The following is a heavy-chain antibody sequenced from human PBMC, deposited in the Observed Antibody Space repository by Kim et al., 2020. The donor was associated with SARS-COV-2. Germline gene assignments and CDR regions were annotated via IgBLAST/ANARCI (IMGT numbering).Heavy chain of an antibody. CDR3: ARCALMLWSPDYYGMDV. Sequence: SVKVSCKASGGTFSSYAISWVRQAPGQGLEWMGGIIPIFGTANYAQKFQGRVTITADESTSTAYMELSSLRSEDTAVYYCARCALMLWSPDYYGMDVWGQGTTVTVSS. CDR2: IIPIFGTA. V-gene: IGHV1-69*13. D-gene: IGHD3-16*01. CDR1: GGTFSSYA. J-gene: IGHJ6*02.